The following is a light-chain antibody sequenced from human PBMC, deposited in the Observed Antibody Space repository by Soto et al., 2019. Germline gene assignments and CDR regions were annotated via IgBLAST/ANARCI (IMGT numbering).Light chain of an antibody. CDR2: DVS. J-gene: IGLJ1*01. V-gene: IGLV2-11*03. Sequence: SGSPGQSVTISCTGTSSDVGGYNYVSWYQEQPGKAPKLMIYDVSKRPSGVPDRFSGSKSGNTASLTISGLQAEDEADYYCCSYAGSYSYVFGTGTKVTVL. CDR1: SSDVGGYNY. CDR3: CSYAGSYSYV.